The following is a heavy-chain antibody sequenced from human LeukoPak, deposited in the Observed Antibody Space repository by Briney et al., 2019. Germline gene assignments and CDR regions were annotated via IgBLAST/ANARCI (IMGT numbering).Heavy chain of an antibody. V-gene: IGHV4-59*01. CDR1: GGSISSYY. CDR2: IYYSGST. CDR3: ARSTYPWERDGDFDY. Sequence: SETLSLTCNVSGGSISSYYWSWIRQPPGKGLEWIGYIYYSGSTNYNPSLKSRVTISVDTSKNQFSLKLSSVTAADTAVYYCARSTYPWERDGDFDYWGQGTLVTVSS. D-gene: IGHD1-26*01. J-gene: IGHJ4*02.